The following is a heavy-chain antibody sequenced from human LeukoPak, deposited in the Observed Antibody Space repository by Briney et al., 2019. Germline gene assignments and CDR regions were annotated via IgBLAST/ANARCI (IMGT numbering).Heavy chain of an antibody. CDR3: ARGPTTVTKGLDI. CDR1: GGSISSHY. V-gene: IGHV4-59*11. D-gene: IGHD4-17*01. J-gene: IGHJ3*02. Sequence: SETLSLTCTVSGGSISSHYWTWIRQPPGKGLEWIGYISYIGSTNYNPSLKSRVTISVDTSKNQFSLKLSSVTAADAAVYFCARGPTTVTKGLDIWGQGTMVTVSS. CDR2: ISYIGST.